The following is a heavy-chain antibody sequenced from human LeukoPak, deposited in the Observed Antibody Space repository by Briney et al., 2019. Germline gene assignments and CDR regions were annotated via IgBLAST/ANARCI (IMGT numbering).Heavy chain of an antibody. Sequence: GGSLRLSCAASGFTFSNYWMTWVRQAPGIGLEWVANIKEDGSEKYYVDSVKGRFTISRDNAKNSLYLQMNSLRAEDTAVYYCASRGGWGQGTLVTVSS. J-gene: IGHJ4*02. CDR3: ASRGG. V-gene: IGHV3-7*02. CDR1: GFTFSNYW. CDR2: IKEDGSEK. D-gene: IGHD3-16*01.